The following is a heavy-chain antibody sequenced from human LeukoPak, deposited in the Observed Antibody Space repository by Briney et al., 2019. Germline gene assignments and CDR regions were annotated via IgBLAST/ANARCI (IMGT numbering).Heavy chain of an antibody. CDR3: ARDFSSDSSGYYTAFDI. Sequence: GGSLRLSCAASGFTVSSNYMSWVRQAPGKGLGWVSVIYSGGSTYYADSVKGRFTISRDNSKNTLYLQMNSLRAEDTAVYYCARDFSSDSSGYYTAFDIWGQGTMVTVSS. D-gene: IGHD3-22*01. V-gene: IGHV3-53*01. CDR1: GFTVSSNY. J-gene: IGHJ3*02. CDR2: IYSGGST.